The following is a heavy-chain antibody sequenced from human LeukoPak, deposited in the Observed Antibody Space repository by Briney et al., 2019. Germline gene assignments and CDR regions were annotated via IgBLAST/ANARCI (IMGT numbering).Heavy chain of an antibody. CDR2: ISYDGSNK. V-gene: IGHV3-30*18. D-gene: IGHD3-16*02. J-gene: IGHJ4*02. CDR3: AKSVLSLFLCDSRVPDY. CDR1: GFTFSSYG. Sequence: AGRSLRLSCAASGFTFSSYGMHWVRQAPGKGLEWVAVISYDGSNKYYADSVKGRFTISRDNSKNTLYLQMNSLRAEDTAVYYCAKSVLSLFLCDSRVPDYWGQGTLVTVSS.